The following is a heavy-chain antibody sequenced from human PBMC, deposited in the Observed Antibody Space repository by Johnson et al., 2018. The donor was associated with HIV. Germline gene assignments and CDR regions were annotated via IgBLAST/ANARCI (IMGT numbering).Heavy chain of an antibody. Sequence: QVQLVESGGGLIQPGGSLRLSCAASGFTVSSNYMSWVRQAPGKGLEWVAVISYDGSNKYYTDSVRGRFTISRDNSKNTLYLQMHSLRAEDTAFYYCARLPSGYSRDAFHIWGQGTMVTVSS. V-gene: IGHV3-30-3*01. J-gene: IGHJ3*02. CDR3: ARLPSGYSRDAFHI. CDR1: GFTVSSNY. D-gene: IGHD5-18*01. CDR2: ISYDGSNK.